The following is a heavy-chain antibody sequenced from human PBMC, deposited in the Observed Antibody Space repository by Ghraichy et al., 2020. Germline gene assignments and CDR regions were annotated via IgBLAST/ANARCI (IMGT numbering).Heavy chain of an antibody. D-gene: IGHD3-10*01. Sequence: GESLRLSCAASGFTFDNYGMSWVRQAPGKGLEWVSGISWNGGSTGYADSVKGRFTISRDSAKNTLSLQMNSLTAEDTALYFCARDGSQGYYYGMDVWGQGTTVIVSS. V-gene: IGHV3-20*04. CDR3: ARDGSQGYYYGMDV. CDR2: ISWNGGST. J-gene: IGHJ6*02. CDR1: GFTFDNYG.